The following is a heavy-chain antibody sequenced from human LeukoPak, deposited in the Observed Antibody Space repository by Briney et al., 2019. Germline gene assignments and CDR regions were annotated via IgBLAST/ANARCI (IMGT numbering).Heavy chain of an antibody. V-gene: IGHV4-39*01. J-gene: IGHJ3*02. Sequence: SETLSLTCTVSGGSISSSSYCWDWIRQPPGKGLEWIGNIYNSANTHYNPSLKTRITMSVDTSKNQFSLKLNSVTAADTGIYYCARHSRSGYIGYENAFDIWGQGTMVTVSS. CDR3: ARHSRSGYIGYENAFDI. D-gene: IGHD5-12*01. CDR1: GGSISSSSYC. CDR2: IYNSANT.